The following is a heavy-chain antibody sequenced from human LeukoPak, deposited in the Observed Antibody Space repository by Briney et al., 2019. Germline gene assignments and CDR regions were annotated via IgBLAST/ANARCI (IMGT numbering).Heavy chain of an antibody. CDR1: GFTFSSYG. D-gene: IGHD3-9*01. J-gene: IGHJ4*02. CDR2: ISYDGSNK. V-gene: IGHV3-30*18. CDR3: AKEGGILTGYYDY. Sequence: GGSLRLSCAASGFTFSSYGMHWVRQAPGKGLEWVAVISYDGSNKYYADSVKGRFTISRDNSKNTLYLQMNCLRAEDTAVYYCAKEGGILTGYYDYWGQGTLVTVSS.